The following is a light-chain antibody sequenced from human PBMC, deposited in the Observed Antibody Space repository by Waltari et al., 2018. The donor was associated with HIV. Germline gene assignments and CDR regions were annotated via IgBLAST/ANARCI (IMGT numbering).Light chain of an antibody. CDR3: SSYSTITSLYV. CDR2: MLS. J-gene: IGLJ1*01. CDR1: VVDSGPEIY. V-gene: IGLV2-14*01. Sequence: QSALAQPASVSGSPGQSITISCAGAVVDSGPEIYVSWYQQHPGRAPRLIIYMLSSRPSGVSDRCSGSSSGMSATLTISGLQSDDEAHYYCSSYSTITSLYVFGTGTRVTVL.